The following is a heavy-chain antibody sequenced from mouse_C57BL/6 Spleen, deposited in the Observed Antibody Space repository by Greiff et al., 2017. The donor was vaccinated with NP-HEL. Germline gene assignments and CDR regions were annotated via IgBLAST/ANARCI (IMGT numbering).Heavy chain of an antibody. V-gene: IGHV1-22*01. CDR3: AMRGKNWDWYFDV. D-gene: IGHD4-1*01. J-gene: IGHJ1*03. CDR2: INPNNGGT. Sequence: EVKLQESGPELVKPGASVKMSCKASGYTFTDYNMHWVKQSHGKSLEWIGYINPNNGGTSYNQKFKGKATLTVNKSSSTAYMELRSLTSEDSAVYYCAMRGKNWDWYFDVWGTGTTVTVSS. CDR1: GYTFTDYN.